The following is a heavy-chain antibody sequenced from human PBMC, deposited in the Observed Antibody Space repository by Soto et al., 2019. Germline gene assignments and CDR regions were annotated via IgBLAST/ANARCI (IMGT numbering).Heavy chain of an antibody. CDR2: ISWNSGSI. CDR1: GFTFDDYA. CDR3: AKEDDILTGYPRGPLDY. D-gene: IGHD3-9*01. Sequence: EVQLVESGGGLIQPGRSLRLSCAASGFTFDDYAMHWVRQAPGKGLEWVSGISWNSGSIGYADSVKGRFTISRDNAKNSLYLHMNSLRAEDTALYYCAKEDDILTGYPRGPLDYWGQGTLVTVSS. V-gene: IGHV3-9*01. J-gene: IGHJ4*02.